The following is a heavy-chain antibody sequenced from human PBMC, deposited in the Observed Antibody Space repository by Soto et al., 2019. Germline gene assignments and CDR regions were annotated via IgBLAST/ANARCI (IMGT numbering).Heavy chain of an antibody. V-gene: IGHV3-23*01. CDR2: ISGSGGST. CDR1: GITFSSYA. D-gene: IGHD6-13*01. J-gene: IGHJ4*02. CDR3: AKDRGSSWYGDY. Sequence: EVQLLESGGGLVQPGGSLRLSCAASGITFSSYAMSWVRQAPGKGLEWVSAISGSGGSTYYADSVKGRFTISRDNSKNTLYLQMNSLRAEDTAVYYCAKDRGSSWYGDYWGQGTLVTVSS.